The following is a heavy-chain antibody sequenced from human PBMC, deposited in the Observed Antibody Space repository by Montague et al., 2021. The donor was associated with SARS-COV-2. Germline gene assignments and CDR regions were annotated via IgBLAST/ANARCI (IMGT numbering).Heavy chain of an antibody. D-gene: IGHD4-17*01. CDR3: ARHRNYGDHSLDNWFHP. J-gene: IGHJ5*02. V-gene: IGHV4-39*01. Sequence: SETLSLTCSVSGGSITDRTYYWGCIRQSPGKGLEWIGAINYSGTTYYNPSLKSRPTISIDTSKNQFSLKLTSVTAADTAVYYCARHRNYGDHSLDNWFHPWGQGTLVTVSS. CDR1: GGSITDRTYY. CDR2: INYSGTT.